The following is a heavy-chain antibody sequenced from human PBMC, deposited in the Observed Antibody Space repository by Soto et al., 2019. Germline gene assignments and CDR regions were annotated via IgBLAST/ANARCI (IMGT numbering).Heavy chain of an antibody. Sequence: EVQLVASGGGLVQPGGSLRLSCAASGFTVSTKYMSWVRQAPGKGLEWVSVIYSGGSTFYAASVRGRFTISRDNSKNTVNRQMNSLRAEDTAVYYCARDPWAADYWGQGTLVTFSS. J-gene: IGHJ4*02. V-gene: IGHV3-66*01. CDR1: GFTVSTKY. CDR2: IYSGGST. CDR3: ARDPWAADY. D-gene: IGHD3-16*01.